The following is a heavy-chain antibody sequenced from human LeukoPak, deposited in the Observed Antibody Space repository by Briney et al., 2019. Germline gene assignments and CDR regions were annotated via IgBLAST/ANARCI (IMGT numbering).Heavy chain of an antibody. D-gene: IGHD3-22*01. CDR2: INPSGGST. V-gene: IGHV1-46*01. CDR3: ARDYYDSSGHGGPSSFDY. J-gene: IGHJ4*02. Sequence: ASVTVSCTASGYTFTSYYMHWVRQAPGQGLEWMGIINPSGGSTSYAQKFQGRVTMTRDTSTSTVYMELSSLRSEDTAVYYCARDYYDSSGHGGPSSFDYWGQGTLVTVSS. CDR1: GYTFTSYY.